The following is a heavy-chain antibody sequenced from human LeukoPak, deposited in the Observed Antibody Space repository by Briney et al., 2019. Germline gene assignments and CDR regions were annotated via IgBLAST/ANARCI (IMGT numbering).Heavy chain of an antibody. CDR1: GGTFSSYA. D-gene: IGHD5-12*01. J-gene: IGHJ4*02. CDR3: ARGPHGYSGYDALDY. CDR2: SIPIFGTA. Sequence: ASVKVSCKASGGTFSSYAISWVRQAPGQGLEWMGGSIPIFGTANYAQKFQGRGTITAAESTSTAYMELSSLRSEATAVYYCARGPHGYSGYDALDYWGQGTLVTVSS. V-gene: IGHV1-69*01.